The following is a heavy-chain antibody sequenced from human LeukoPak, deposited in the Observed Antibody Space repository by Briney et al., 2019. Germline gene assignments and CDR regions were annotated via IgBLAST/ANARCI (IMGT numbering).Heavy chain of an antibody. Sequence: PGGSLRLSCAASGFTFSSYGMHWVRQAPGKGLEWVAVIWYDGSNKYYADSVKGRFTISRDNSKNTLYLQMNSLRAEDTAVYYCARGVTPLDYYYGMDVWGQGTTVTVSS. J-gene: IGHJ6*02. V-gene: IGHV3-33*01. CDR3: ARGVTPLDYYYGMDV. D-gene: IGHD2-21*02. CDR2: IWYDGSNK. CDR1: GFTFSSYG.